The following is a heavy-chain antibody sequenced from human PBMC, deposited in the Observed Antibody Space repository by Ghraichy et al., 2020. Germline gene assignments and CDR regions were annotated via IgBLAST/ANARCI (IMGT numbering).Heavy chain of an antibody. Sequence: ASVKVSCKATGYSFTNYGMNWMRQAPGQSLEWMGWIHPGNGVARYAQLFQGRVTFTTDTSTTTAFMEMGSLRSDDTAVYFCVKDWGGYYFDSWGLGTLVSVSS. J-gene: IGHJ4*02. CDR1: GYSFTNYG. V-gene: IGHV1-3*01. D-gene: IGHD7-27*01. CDR2: IHPGNGVA. CDR3: VKDWGGYYFDS.